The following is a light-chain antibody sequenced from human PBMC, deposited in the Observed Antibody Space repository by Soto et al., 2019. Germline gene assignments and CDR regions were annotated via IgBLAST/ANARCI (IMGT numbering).Light chain of an antibody. Sequence: QSVLTQPASVSGSPGQSIIISCTGTSSDVDNYKYVSWYQQHPGKAPKLMIYEVSHRPSGVSDRFSGSKSGNTASLTISGLQAEDEADYYCCSYAGSTTRVLFGGGTKLTVL. V-gene: IGLV2-14*01. CDR2: EVS. CDR1: SSDVDNYKY. J-gene: IGLJ2*01. CDR3: CSYAGSTTRVL.